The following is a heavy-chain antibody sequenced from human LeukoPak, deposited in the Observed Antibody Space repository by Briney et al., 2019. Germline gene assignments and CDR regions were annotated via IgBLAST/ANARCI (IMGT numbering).Heavy chain of an antibody. CDR2: INHSGST. Sequence: PSETLSLTCAVYGGSFSGYYWSWIRQPPGKGLEWIGEINHSGSTNYNPSLKSRVTISVDTSKNQFSLKLSSVTAADTAVYYCARVYDFWSGYPDAFDIWGQGTMVTVSS. J-gene: IGHJ3*02. D-gene: IGHD3-3*01. CDR3: ARVYDFWSGYPDAFDI. CDR1: GGSFSGYY. V-gene: IGHV4-34*01.